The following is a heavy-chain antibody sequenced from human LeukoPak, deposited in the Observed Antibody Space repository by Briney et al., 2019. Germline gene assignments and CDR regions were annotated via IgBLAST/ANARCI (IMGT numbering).Heavy chain of an antibody. CDR2: ISYDGSNK. D-gene: IGHD1-20*01. CDR1: GFTFSSYA. CDR3: ARPTPMSITGTTSTYYFDY. Sequence: GGSLRLSCAASGFTFSSYAMHWVRQAPGKGLEWVAVISYDGSNKYYADSVKGRFTISRDNSKNTLYLQMNSLRAEDTAVYYCARPTPMSITGTTSTYYFDYWGQGTQVTVSS. J-gene: IGHJ4*02. V-gene: IGHV3-30-3*01.